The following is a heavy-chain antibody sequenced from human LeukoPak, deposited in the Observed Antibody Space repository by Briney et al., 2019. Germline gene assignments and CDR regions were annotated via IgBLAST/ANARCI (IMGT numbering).Heavy chain of an antibody. Sequence: GGSLRLSCAASGFTFSSYSMNWVRQAPGKGLEWVSSISSSSSYIYYADSVKGRFTISRDNARNSLYLRMNSLRAEDTAVYYCARERVVPAAHPQDFDYWGQGTLVTVSS. CDR3: ARERVVPAAHPQDFDY. CDR1: GFTFSSYS. D-gene: IGHD2-2*01. CDR2: ISSSSSYI. V-gene: IGHV3-21*01. J-gene: IGHJ4*02.